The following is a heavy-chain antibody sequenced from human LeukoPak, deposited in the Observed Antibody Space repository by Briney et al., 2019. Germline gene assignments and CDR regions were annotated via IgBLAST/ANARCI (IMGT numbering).Heavy chain of an antibody. Sequence: ASVKVSCKASGYSFTGHYMHWVRQAPGQGLEWMGWINPKSGGTNYAQKFQGRVTMTRDTSISTAYMELSRLRSDDTAVYYCARSAAPSASPAADYWGQGTLVTVSS. CDR1: GYSFTGHY. CDR3: ARSAAPSASPAADY. V-gene: IGHV1-2*02. J-gene: IGHJ4*02. CDR2: INPKSGGT. D-gene: IGHD6-25*01.